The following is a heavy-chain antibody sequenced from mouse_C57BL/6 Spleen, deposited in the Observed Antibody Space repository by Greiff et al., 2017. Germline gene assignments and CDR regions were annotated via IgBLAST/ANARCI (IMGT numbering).Heavy chain of an antibody. CDR2: ISYDGSN. CDR1: GYSITSGYY. Sequence: EVQLQQSGPGLVKPSQSLSLTCSVTGYSITSGYYWNWIRQFPGNKLEWMGYISYDGSNNYNPSLKNRISITRDPSKNQFFLKLNSVTTEDTATYYCARAPPYYYGSSLDYAMDYWGQGTSVTVSS. V-gene: IGHV3-6*01. D-gene: IGHD1-1*01. CDR3: ARAPPYYYGSSLDYAMDY. J-gene: IGHJ4*01.